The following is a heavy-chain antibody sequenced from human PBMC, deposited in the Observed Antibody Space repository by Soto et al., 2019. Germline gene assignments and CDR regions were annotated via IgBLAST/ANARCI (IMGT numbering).Heavy chain of an antibody. V-gene: IGHV1-3*01. CDR1: GYTFTNNV. D-gene: IGHD5-18*01. Sequence: QVHLVQSGAEVKKPGASVKVSCKTSGYTFTNNVIHWVRQAPGQRLEWMGWVNAGNDNTKWSREFQGRLTLTKDTSATTAYMELSSMTSEVTAIYFCAREVPYGYSRFDYWGQGTLVTVSS. CDR2: VNAGNDNT. J-gene: IGHJ4*02. CDR3: AREVPYGYSRFDY.